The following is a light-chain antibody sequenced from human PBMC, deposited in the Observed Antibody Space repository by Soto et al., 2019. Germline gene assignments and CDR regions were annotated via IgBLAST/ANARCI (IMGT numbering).Light chain of an antibody. CDR3: SSYAGSNWYV. J-gene: IGLJ1*01. V-gene: IGLV2-8*01. CDR2: EVN. Sequence: HSVLTQPPSASGSPGQSVTISCTGTNSDVGGYNYVSWYQQYPGKAPKLIIYEVNERPSGVPDRFSGSKSGNTASLTVSGLQTADEADYYCSSYAGSNWYVFGTGTKVTVL. CDR1: NSDVGGYNY.